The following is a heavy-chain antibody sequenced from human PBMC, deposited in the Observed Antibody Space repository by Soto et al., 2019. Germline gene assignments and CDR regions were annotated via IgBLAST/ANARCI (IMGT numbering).Heavy chain of an antibody. D-gene: IGHD3-9*01. Sequence: PSETLSVTCTVSGGSIISGGYYWIWIRQHPGKGLEWIGYIYYSGSTYYNPSLKSRVTISVDTSKNQFSLKLSSVTAADTAVYYCARDRRYYDILTGYYIHYFDYWGQGTLVTVSS. CDR2: IYYSGST. V-gene: IGHV4-31*03. J-gene: IGHJ4*02. CDR3: ARDRRYYDILTGYYIHYFDY. CDR1: GGSIISGGYY.